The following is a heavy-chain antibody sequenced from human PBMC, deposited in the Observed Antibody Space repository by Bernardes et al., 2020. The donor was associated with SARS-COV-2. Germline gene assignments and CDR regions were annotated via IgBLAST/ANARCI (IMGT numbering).Heavy chain of an antibody. Sequence: WGSLRLSCAASCFTFDDFYMTWIRPAPGKLLDWVSYISVLVSTVFYADSVKGRFTISRDNTKNSLYLQMSSLRAEDTAVYYCARDGDSSGWDFDYWGQGTLVNVAS. CDR1: CFTFDDFY. V-gene: IGHV3-11*01. D-gene: IGHD6-19*01. CDR2: ISVLVSTV. J-gene: IGHJ4*02. CDR3: ARDGDSSGWDFDY.